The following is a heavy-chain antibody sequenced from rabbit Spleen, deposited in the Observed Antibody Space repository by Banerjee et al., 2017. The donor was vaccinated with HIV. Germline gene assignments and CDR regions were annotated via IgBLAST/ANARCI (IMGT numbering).Heavy chain of an antibody. CDR3: AGVLNGVHGRKYGW. Sequence: QEQLVESGGDLVKPGASLTLTCTASGFSFSDRDEMCWVLQAPGKGLEWIACINTYTAICVNASWAPGPSTIPRTSLFPVDMQLTSLTATEPRSLLCAGVLNGVHGRKYGWWCRGALVTVS. CDR2: INTYTAIC. V-gene: IGHV1S45*01. CDR1: GFSFSDRDE. J-gene: IGHJ3*01. D-gene: IGHD4-1*01.